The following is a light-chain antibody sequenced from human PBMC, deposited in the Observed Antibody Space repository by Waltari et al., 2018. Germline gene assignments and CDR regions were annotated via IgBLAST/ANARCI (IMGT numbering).Light chain of an antibody. CDR3: QQAASFPLT. CDR1: QSISSY. CDR2: AAS. Sequence: AIRITQSPSSLSASTGDRVTITCRASQSISSYLAWYQQKPGKAPKVLIYAASTLQSGVPSRFSGSGSGTDFTLTISCLQSEDFAIYYCQQAASFPLTFGGGTKVEIK. V-gene: IGKV1-8*01. J-gene: IGKJ4*01.